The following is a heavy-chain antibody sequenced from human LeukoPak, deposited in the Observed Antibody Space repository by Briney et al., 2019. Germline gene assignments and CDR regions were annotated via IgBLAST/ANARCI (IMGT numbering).Heavy chain of an antibody. CDR2: INHSGST. J-gene: IGHJ3*02. Sequence: PSDTLSLACAVYGGSFSGYYWSWIRQPPGKGLEWIGEINHSGSTNYNPSLKSRVTISVDTSKNQFSLKLSSVTAADTAVYYCARDGVVVTATSAFDIWGQGTMVTVSS. D-gene: IGHD2-21*02. V-gene: IGHV4-34*01. CDR3: ARDGVVVTATSAFDI. CDR1: GGSFSGYY.